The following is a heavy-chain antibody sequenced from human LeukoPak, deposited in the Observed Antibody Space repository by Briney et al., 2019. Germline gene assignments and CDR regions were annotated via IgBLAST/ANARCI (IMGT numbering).Heavy chain of an antibody. Sequence: PSETLSLTCAVSGASISSGGYSCTWIRQPPGKGLEWIGYIYHSGRTYYTPSLKSRVTISVDRSKNQFSLKLSSVTVADTAVYYCARSLLGYDGSAYYGSGMDVWGQGTTVTVSS. J-gene: IGHJ6*02. CDR2: IYHSGRT. V-gene: IGHV4-30-2*01. D-gene: IGHD3-22*01. CDR3: ARSLLGYDGSAYYGSGMDV. CDR1: GASISSGGYS.